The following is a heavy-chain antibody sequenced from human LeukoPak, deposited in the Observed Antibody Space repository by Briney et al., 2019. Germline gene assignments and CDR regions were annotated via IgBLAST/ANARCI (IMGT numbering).Heavy chain of an antibody. D-gene: IGHD6-13*01. CDR1: GGSISGYY. J-gene: IGHJ4*02. V-gene: IGHV4-59*01. CDR3: ARDIAAAGTYFDY. CDR2: IYYSGST. Sequence: PSETLSLTCTVSGGSISGYYWSWIRQPPGKGLEWIGYIYYSGSTNYNPSLESRVTISVDTSKNQFSLKLSSVTAADTAVYYCARDIAAAGTYFDYWGQGILVTVSS.